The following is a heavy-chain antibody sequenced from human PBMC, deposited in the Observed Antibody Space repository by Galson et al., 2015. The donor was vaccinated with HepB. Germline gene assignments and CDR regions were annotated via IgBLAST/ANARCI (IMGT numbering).Heavy chain of an antibody. CDR2: ISYDGSNK. CDR1: GFPFSDYV. V-gene: IGHV3-30*04. Sequence: SLRLSCAASGFPFSDYVMHWVRQAPGKGLEWVAVISYDGSNKYYADSVKGRFTISRDNARNSVYLQMKSLRAEDTAIYYCARNPSSDWYVDYWGQGTLVTVSS. J-gene: IGHJ4*02. D-gene: IGHD6-19*01. CDR3: ARNPSSDWYVDY.